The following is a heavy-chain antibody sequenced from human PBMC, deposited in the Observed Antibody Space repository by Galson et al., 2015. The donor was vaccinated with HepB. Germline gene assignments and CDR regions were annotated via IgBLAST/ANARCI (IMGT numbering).Heavy chain of an antibody. V-gene: IGHV4-59*01. J-gene: IGHJ5*02. Sequence: SETLSLTCTVSGGSISSYYWSWIRQPPGKGLEWIGYIYYSGSTNYNPSLKSRVTISVDTSKNQFSLKLSSVTAADTAVYYCARDIAARQENWFDPWGQGTLVIVSS. CDR3: ARDIAARQENWFDP. CDR1: GGSISSYY. CDR2: IYYSGST. D-gene: IGHD6-6*01.